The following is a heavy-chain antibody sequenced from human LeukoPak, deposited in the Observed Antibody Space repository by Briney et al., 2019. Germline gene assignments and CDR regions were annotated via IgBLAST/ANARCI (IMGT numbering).Heavy chain of an antibody. CDR2: ISSGGSTI. D-gene: IGHD6-13*01. Sequence: GGSLRLSCAASGFTFSSYEMNWVRQAPGKGLEWVSYISSGGSTIYYADSVKGRFTISRDNAKNSLYLQMNSLRAEDTAVYYCARGEYSSSWYDGKGNWFDPWGQGTLVTVSS. CDR3: ARGEYSSSWYDGKGNWFDP. J-gene: IGHJ5*02. V-gene: IGHV3-48*03. CDR1: GFTFSSYE.